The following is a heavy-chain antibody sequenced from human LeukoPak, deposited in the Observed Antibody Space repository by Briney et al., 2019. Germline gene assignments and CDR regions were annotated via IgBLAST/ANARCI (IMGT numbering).Heavy chain of an antibody. D-gene: IGHD6-19*01. J-gene: IGHJ5*02. CDR1: GFTFRNAR. CDR3: TTEVAVAEWFDP. Sequence: GGSLRLSCAASGFTFRNARMSWVRQAPGKGLEWVGRVKSTIESGATDYAASVKGRFTISRDDLKTTRYLQMNSLKTEDTAVYYCTTEVAVAEWFDPWGQGTLVTVSS. CDR2: VKSTIESGAT. V-gene: IGHV3-15*01.